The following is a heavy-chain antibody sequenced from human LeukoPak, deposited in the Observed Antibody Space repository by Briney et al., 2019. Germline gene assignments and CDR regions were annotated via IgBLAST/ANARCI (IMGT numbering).Heavy chain of an antibody. CDR3: AREYFYDDSGYSFDY. J-gene: IGHJ4*02. D-gene: IGHD3-22*01. CDR2: INTNTGNP. V-gene: IGHV7-4-1*02. CDR1: GYTFTTYA. Sequence: ASVKVSCKAFGYTFTTYAMIWVRQAPGQGLEWMGMINTNTGNPTYAQAFTGRFVFSLDTSVSTAYLEITSLKTEDTAVYYCAREYFYDDSGYSFDYWGQGSLVTVSS.